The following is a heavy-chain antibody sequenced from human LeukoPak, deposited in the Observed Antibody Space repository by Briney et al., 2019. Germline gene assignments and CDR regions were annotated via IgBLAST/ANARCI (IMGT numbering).Heavy chain of an antibody. CDR3: ALWDYSSGWHHAFEI. CDR1: GLTFSSYA. Sequence: GGSLRLSCAASGLTFSSYAMHWVRQAPGKGLEWVAVISYDGNNTFYADSVKGRFIISRDNSKTTLFLQMNSLRAEDTAVYYCALWDYSSGWHHAFEIWGQGTMVTVSS. D-gene: IGHD6-19*01. V-gene: IGHV3-30-3*01. J-gene: IGHJ3*02. CDR2: ISYDGNNT.